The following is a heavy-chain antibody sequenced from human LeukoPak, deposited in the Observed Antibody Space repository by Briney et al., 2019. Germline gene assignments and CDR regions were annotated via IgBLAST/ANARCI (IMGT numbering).Heavy chain of an antibody. CDR3: ARGGLIVAIVGLFDY. CDR2: ISYDGSNK. V-gene: IGHV3-30-3*01. D-gene: IGHD5-12*01. Sequence: AGRSLRLSCAASGFTFSSYAMLWVRQAPGKGLEWVAVISYDGSNKYYADSVKGRFTISRDNSKNTLYLQMNSLRAEDTAVYYCARGGLIVAIVGLFDYWGQGTLVTVSS. J-gene: IGHJ4*02. CDR1: GFTFSSYA.